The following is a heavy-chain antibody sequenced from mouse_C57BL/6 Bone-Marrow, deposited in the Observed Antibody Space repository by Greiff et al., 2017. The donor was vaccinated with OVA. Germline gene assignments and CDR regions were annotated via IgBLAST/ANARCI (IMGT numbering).Heavy chain of an antibody. D-gene: IGHD1-1*01. V-gene: IGHV2-9-1*01. CDR3: ARMTTVASGNYFDY. Sequence: VQLKESGPGLVAPSQSLSITCTVSGFSLTSYAISWVRQPPGKGLEWLGVIWTGGGTNYNSALKSRLSISKDNSKSQVFLKMNSLQTDDTARYYCARMTTVASGNYFDYWGQGTTLTVSS. J-gene: IGHJ2*01. CDR1: GFSLTSYA. CDR2: IWTGGGT.